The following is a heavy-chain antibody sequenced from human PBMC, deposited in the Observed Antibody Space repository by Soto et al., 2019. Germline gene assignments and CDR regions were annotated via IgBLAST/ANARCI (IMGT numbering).Heavy chain of an antibody. CDR2: IYYSGST. Sequence: SETLSLTCTVSGGSISSYYWSWIRQPPGKGLGWIGYIYYSGSTNYNPSLKSRVTISVDTSKNQFSLKLSSVTAADTAVYYCARSGGANYYYGMDVWGQGTTVTVSS. D-gene: IGHD2-15*01. CDR1: GGSISSYY. CDR3: ARSGGANYYYGMDV. J-gene: IGHJ6*02. V-gene: IGHV4-59*01.